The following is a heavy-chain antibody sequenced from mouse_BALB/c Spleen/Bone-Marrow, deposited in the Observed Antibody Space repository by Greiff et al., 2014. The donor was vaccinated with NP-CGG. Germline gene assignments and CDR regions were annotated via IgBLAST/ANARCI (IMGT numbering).Heavy chain of an antibody. CDR2: ISDGGTYT. D-gene: IGHD2-10*02. V-gene: IGHV5-4*02. J-gene: IGHJ4*01. Sequence: EVKLVESGGGLVKPGGSLKLSCAASGFTFSDYYMYWVRQTPEKRLEWVATISDGGTYTFYPDSVKGRFTISRDNAKNNLYLQMSSLQSEDTAIYYCTRSGKRYGAMDYWGQGTSVTVSS. CDR3: TRSGKRYGAMDY. CDR1: GFTFSDYY.